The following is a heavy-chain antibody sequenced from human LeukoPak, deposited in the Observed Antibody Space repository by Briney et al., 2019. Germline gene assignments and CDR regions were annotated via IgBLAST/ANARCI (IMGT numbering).Heavy chain of an antibody. J-gene: IGHJ5*02. CDR1: GYTFTGYY. CDR2: INPNSGGT. V-gene: IGHV1-2*02. CDR3: AGLTTANNWLDP. D-gene: IGHD1-1*01. Sequence: ASVKVSCKASGYTFTGYYMHWVRQAPGQGLEWMGWINPNSGGTNYAQKFQGRVTMTRDTSISTAYMELSRLRSDDTAVYYCAGLTTANNWLDPWGQGTLVTVSS.